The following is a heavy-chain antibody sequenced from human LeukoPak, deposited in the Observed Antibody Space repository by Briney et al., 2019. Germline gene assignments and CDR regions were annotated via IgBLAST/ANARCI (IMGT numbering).Heavy chain of an antibody. J-gene: IGHJ4*02. V-gene: IGHV3-7*01. CDR3: ARHHPSYSNSLDD. D-gene: IGHD6-6*01. Sequence: GGSLRLSCAASGFTFSSYWMTWVRQAPGKGLEWVANIKHDGSEKYYVDSVKGRFTISRDNAKDSLYLQMNSLRAEDTAIYYCARHHPSYSNSLDDWGQGTLVTVSS. CDR2: IKHDGSEK. CDR1: GFTFSSYW.